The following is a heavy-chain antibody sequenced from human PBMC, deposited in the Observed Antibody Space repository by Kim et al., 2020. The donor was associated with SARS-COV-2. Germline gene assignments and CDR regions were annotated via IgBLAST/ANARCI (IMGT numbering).Heavy chain of an antibody. V-gene: IGHV3-21*01. CDR3: ARDHYDILTAYYAYWYFDL. CDR1: GFAFSNYA. J-gene: IGHJ2*01. D-gene: IGHD3-9*01. CDR2: ISSSGTYK. Sequence: GGSLRLSCAASGFAFSNYAMNWVRQAPGRGLEWVSSISSSGTYKQYADLVKGRFTISRDNAKNSLYLQMNSLRAEDTAVYFCARDHYDILTAYYAYWYFDLWGRGTLLTVSS.